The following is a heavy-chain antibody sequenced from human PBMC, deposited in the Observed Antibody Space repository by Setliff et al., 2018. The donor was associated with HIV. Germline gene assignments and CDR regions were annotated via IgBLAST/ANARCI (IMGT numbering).Heavy chain of an antibody. Sequence: GGSLRLSCAASGFTFSTYAMSWVRQAPGKGLEWVSLITGRGHYTFYTDSVRGRFAISRDNSKNTVYLQMNSLRAEDTAVYYCAKDRSGSYSFARDWGQGTLVTVS. CDR1: GFTFSTYA. D-gene: IGHD1-26*01. V-gene: IGHV3-23*01. CDR3: AKDRSGSYSFARD. CDR2: ITGRGHYT. J-gene: IGHJ4*02.